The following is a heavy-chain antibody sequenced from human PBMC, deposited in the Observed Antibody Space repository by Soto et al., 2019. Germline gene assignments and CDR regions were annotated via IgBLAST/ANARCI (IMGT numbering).Heavy chain of an antibody. CDR1: GGTFSSYA. CDR2: ISANNGNT. D-gene: IGHD2-15*01. CDR3: ARGILMEEFDY. Sequence: GASVKVSCKASGGTFSSYAISWVRQAPGQGLEWMGWISANNGNTNYAQKPQGRVTMTTDTSTSTAYMDLRSLRSDDTAVYYCARGILMEEFDYWGQGTLVTVSS. V-gene: IGHV1-18*01. J-gene: IGHJ4*02.